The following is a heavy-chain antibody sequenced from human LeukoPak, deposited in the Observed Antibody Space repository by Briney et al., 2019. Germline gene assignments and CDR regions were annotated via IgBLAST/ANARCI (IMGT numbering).Heavy chain of an antibody. CDR1: GGSITNSAYY. CDR3: ARYCSGDSCSFGY. CDR2: VDYSGNT. Sequence: SETLSLTCTVSGGSITNSAYYWGWIRQTPGKGLEWIGSVDYSGNTYYNPSLKSRVSTSVDMSKNQFSLKLNSVTAADTAVYYCARYCSGDSCSFGYWGQGTLVTVSS. D-gene: IGHD2-15*01. V-gene: IGHV4-39*07. J-gene: IGHJ4*02.